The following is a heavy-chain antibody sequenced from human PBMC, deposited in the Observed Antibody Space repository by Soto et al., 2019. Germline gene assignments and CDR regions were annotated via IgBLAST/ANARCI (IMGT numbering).Heavy chain of an antibody. CDR3: ARVPGITMVRGVIRKSGFDY. Sequence: QVQLVQSGAEVKKPGASVKVSCKASGYTFTSYGISWVRQAPGQGLEWMRWISAYNGNTNYAQKLQGRVTMTTDTSTSTAYMELRSLRSDDTAVYYCARVPGITMVRGVIRKSGFDYWGQGTLVTVSS. J-gene: IGHJ4*02. CDR2: ISAYNGNT. D-gene: IGHD3-10*01. CDR1: GYTFTSYG. V-gene: IGHV1-18*01.